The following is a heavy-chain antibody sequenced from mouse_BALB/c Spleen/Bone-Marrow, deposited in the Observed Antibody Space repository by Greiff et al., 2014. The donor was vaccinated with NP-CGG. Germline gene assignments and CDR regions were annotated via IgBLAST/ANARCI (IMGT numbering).Heavy chain of an antibody. V-gene: IGHV14-3*02. D-gene: IGHD1-1*01. CDR1: GFNIKDTY. CDR3: AIYYYGSGGFAY. Sequence: EVQLQQSGAELVKPGASAKLSCTASGFNIKDTYMHWVKQRPEQGLEWIGRIDPANGNTKYDPKFQGKATITADTSSNTAYLQLSSLTSEDTAVYYCAIYYYGSGGFAYWGQGTLVTVSA. CDR2: IDPANGNT. J-gene: IGHJ3*01.